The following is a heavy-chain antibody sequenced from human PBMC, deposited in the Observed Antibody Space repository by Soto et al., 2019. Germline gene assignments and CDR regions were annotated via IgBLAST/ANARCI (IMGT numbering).Heavy chain of an antibody. D-gene: IGHD6-25*01. Sequence: QVQLQESGPGLVKPSETLSLTCTVSGGSISSYYWSWIRQPPGKGLEWIGYIYYSGSTNYNPSLKSRGTISVATSKNQFSLKLSSVTAAETAVYYCARPHGGSSGWDNWFDPGGQGTLVTVSS. CDR2: IYYSGST. J-gene: IGHJ5*02. V-gene: IGHV4-59*01. CDR3: ARPHGGSSGWDNWFDP. CDR1: GGSISSYY.